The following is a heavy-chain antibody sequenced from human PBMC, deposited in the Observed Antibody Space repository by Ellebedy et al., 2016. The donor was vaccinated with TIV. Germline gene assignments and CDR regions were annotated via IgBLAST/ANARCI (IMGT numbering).Heavy chain of an antibody. Sequence: SETLSLTXTVSGGSISNTMYYWGWIRQPPGKGLEWIGNVYSSGSTYYNPSLKSRVTISGDTSKNQFSLKLSSVTAADTAFYYCARLRWYSSHYYIEDWGQGTLVTVSS. D-gene: IGHD4-23*01. V-gene: IGHV4-39*01. J-gene: IGHJ4*02. CDR3: ARLRWYSSHYYIED. CDR1: GGSISNTMYY. CDR2: VYSSGST.